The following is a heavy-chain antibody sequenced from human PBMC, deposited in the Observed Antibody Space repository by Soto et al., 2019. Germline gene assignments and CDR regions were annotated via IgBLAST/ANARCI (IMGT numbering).Heavy chain of an antibody. D-gene: IGHD4-4*01. J-gene: IGHJ5*02. CDR2: ISYDGSNK. V-gene: IGHV3-30*18. CDR1: GFTFSSYG. CDR3: AKDLGTTVTTDWFDP. Sequence: PGGSLRLSCAASGFTFSSYGMHWVRQAPGKGLEWVAVISYDGSNKYYADSVKGRFTISRDNSKNTLYLQMNSLRAEDTAVYYCAKDLGTTVTTDWFDPWGQGTLVTVSS.